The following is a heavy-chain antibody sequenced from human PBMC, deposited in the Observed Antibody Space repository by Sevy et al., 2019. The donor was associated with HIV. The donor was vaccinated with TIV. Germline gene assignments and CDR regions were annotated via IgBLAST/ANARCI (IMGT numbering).Heavy chain of an antibody. Sequence: GGSLRLSCAASGFNFNNYGMNWVRQTPGKGLEWVAIISYDSTYKYFTDSVKGRFSISRDNSKNTVDLQLNSLRPQDTAVYYCAKDLKQFWPQDSYYGMDVWGQGTTVTVSS. CDR3: AKDLKQFWPQDSYYGMDV. V-gene: IGHV3-30*18. CDR2: ISYDSTYK. D-gene: IGHD2-15*01. CDR1: GFNFNNYG. J-gene: IGHJ6*02.